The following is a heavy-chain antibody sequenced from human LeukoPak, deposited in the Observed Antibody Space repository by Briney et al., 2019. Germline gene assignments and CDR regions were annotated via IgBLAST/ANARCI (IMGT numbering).Heavy chain of an antibody. Sequence: GGSLRLSCAASGLTFSSYEMNWVRQAPGKGLEWVSYISSSGSTIYYADSVKGRFTISRDNAKNSLYLQMNSLRAEDTAVYYCARSIVATIYYYYYMDVWGKGTTVTISS. V-gene: IGHV3-48*03. CDR1: GLTFSSYE. CDR3: ARSIVATIYYYYYMDV. J-gene: IGHJ6*03. D-gene: IGHD5-12*01. CDR2: ISSSGSTI.